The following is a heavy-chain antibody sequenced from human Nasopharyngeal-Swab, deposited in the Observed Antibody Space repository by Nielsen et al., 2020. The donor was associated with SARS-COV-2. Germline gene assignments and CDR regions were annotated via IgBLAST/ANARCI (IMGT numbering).Heavy chain of an antibody. J-gene: IGHJ3*02. D-gene: IGHD3-22*01. CDR2: INPNSGGT. CDR3: ARSPTLSKLINMIVPGAIANDACDI. CDR1: GYTFTGYY. Sequence: ASVKVSCKASGYTFTGYYMHWVRQAPGQGLEWMGRINPNSGGTNYAQKFQGRVTMTRDTSISTAYMELSRLRSDDTAVYYCARSPTLSKLINMIVPGAIANDACDIWGQGTMGTVSS. V-gene: IGHV1-2*06.